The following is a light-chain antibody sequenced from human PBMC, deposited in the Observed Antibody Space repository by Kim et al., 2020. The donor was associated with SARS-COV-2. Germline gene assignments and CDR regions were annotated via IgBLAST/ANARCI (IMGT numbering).Light chain of an antibody. Sequence: QPITISCTGICSDVGGYNYVSWYQQHPGKAPKLIIFDVSNRPSGISNRFSGSKSGNTASLTISGLQAEDEADYYCSSCTRSSTNYVFGTGTKVTVL. CDR1: CSDVGGYNY. J-gene: IGLJ1*01. CDR2: DVS. CDR3: SSCTRSSTNYV. V-gene: IGLV2-14*03.